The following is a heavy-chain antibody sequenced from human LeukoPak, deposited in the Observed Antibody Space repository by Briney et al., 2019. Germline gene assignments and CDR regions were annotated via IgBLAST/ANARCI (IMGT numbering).Heavy chain of an antibody. V-gene: IGHV3-66*01. J-gene: IGHJ4*02. CDR1: GFTVSSNY. D-gene: IGHD4-17*01. Sequence: PGGSLRLSCAASGFTVSSNYMSWVRQAPGKGLEWVSVIYSGGSTYYADSVKGRFTISRDNSKNTLYLQMNSLRAEDTALYYCAKDFQTVFPACFDYWGQGTLVTVSS. CDR2: IYSGGST. CDR3: AKDFQTVFPACFDY.